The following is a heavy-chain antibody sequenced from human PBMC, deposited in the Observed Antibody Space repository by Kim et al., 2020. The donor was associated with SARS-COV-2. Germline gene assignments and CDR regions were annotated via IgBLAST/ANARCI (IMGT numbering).Heavy chain of an antibody. V-gene: IGHV3-7*01. Sequence: GGSLRLSCAASGFTFSSYWMSWVRQAPGKGLEWVANIKQDGSEKYYVDSVKGRFTISRDNAKNSLYLQMNSLRAEDTAVYYCARDLVGATTGFGFDYWGQGALVTVSS. CDR2: IKQDGSEK. CDR1: GFTFSSYW. CDR3: ARDLVGATTGFGFDY. D-gene: IGHD1-26*01. J-gene: IGHJ4*02.